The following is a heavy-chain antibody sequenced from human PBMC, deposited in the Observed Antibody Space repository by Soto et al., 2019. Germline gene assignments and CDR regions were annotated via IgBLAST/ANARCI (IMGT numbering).Heavy chain of an antibody. Sequence: EVQLLESGGGLVQPGGSLRLSCSASGFTSTSYAMSWVRQAPGKGLEWVSGISGSGGDTKSADSVKGRFTISRDNFKNMLYLQMNSLRAEDTAVYYCAKHDFWTLYNTGLDSWGQGTLVTVSS. CDR2: ISGSGGDT. CDR1: GFTSTSYA. CDR3: AKHDFWTLYNTGLDS. J-gene: IGHJ4*02. D-gene: IGHD3-3*01. V-gene: IGHV3-23*01.